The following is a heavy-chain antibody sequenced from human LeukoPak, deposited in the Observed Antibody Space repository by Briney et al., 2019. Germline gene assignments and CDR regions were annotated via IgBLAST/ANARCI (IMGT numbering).Heavy chain of an antibody. CDR1: GGSISSSSYY. Sequence: SATLSLTCTVSGGSISSSSYYWGWIRQPPGKGLEWIGSIYYSGSTYYNPSLKSRVTISVDTSKNQFSLKLSSVTAADTAVYYCARAQKGYRNAFDIWGQGTMVTVSS. D-gene: IGHD1-1*01. CDR2: IYYSGST. CDR3: ARAQKGYRNAFDI. J-gene: IGHJ3*02. V-gene: IGHV4-39*07.